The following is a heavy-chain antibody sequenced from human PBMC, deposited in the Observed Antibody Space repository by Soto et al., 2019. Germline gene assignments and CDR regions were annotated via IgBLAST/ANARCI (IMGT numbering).Heavy chain of an antibody. Sequence: EVQLVESGGGLVQPGGSLRLSCAASGFTVSSNYMSWVRQAPGKGLEWVSVVYSGGSTYYADSVKGRFTISRDNSKNTRYLQMNSLRAEDTAVYYCARGGRSSRTQNLWSPLDLGPHGMDVWGQGTTVTVSS. CDR3: ARGGRSSRTQNLWSPLDLGPHGMDV. CDR1: GFTVSSNY. D-gene: IGHD2-21*01. J-gene: IGHJ6*02. CDR2: VYSGGST. V-gene: IGHV3-66*01.